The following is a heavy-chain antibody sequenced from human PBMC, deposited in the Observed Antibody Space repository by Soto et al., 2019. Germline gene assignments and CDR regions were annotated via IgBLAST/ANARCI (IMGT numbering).Heavy chain of an antibody. Sequence: QITLKESGPTLVKPTQTLTLTCTFSGFSLSTSGVGVGWIRQPPGKALEWLALIYWDDDKRYSPSLKSRLTITKDTSKNQVVRTMTNMDPVDTATYYCAHHLTDYDFWSGTFFDYWGQGTLVTVSS. J-gene: IGHJ4*02. CDR1: GFSLSTSGVG. V-gene: IGHV2-5*02. CDR2: IYWDDDK. D-gene: IGHD3-3*01. CDR3: AHHLTDYDFWSGTFFDY.